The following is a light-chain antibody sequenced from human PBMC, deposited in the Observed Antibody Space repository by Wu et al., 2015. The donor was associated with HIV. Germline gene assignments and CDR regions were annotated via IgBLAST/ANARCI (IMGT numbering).Light chain of an antibody. CDR3: QQYNNGPRT. J-gene: IGKJ1*01. CDR1: QSVNNN. CDR2: GAS. Sequence: EIVLTQSPGTLSLSPGERATLSCRASQSVNNNYLAWYQQKPGQAPRLLIYGASTRATGIPARFSGSGSGTEFTLTISSMQSEDFAVYYCQQYNNGPRTFGQGTKVEVK. V-gene: IGKV3-15*01.